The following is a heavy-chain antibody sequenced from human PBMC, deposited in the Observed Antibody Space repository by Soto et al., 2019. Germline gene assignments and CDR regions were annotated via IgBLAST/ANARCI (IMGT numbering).Heavy chain of an antibody. V-gene: IGHV1-3*01. D-gene: IGHD6-6*01. CDR2: INAGSGNA. J-gene: IGHJ6*03. CDR1: GYTFISYA. Sequence: QVPLVQSGAEVKKPGASVKVSCKASGYTFISYAIHWVRQAPGQRLEWMGWINAGSGNADYSQKFQGRVTITRDTSASTAYMELTSLTSEDTAVYYCARGGRDSSFYMDVWGKGTTVTVSS. CDR3: ARGGRDSSFYMDV.